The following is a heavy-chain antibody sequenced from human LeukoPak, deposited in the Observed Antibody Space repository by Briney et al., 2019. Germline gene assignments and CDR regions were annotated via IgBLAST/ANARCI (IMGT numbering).Heavy chain of an antibody. V-gene: IGHV6-1*01. CDR3: ARATWSSSNLHFDY. CDR2: TFCRSEWNH. J-gene: IGHJ4*02. D-gene: IGHD4-11*01. CDR1: GDSVSSNIAA. Sequence: SQTLSLTCAISGDSVSSNIAAWSWIRQSPSRGLEWLGKTFCRSEWNHDYALSVKSRITINPDTSKNQFSLHLNSVTPEDTAVYYCARATWSSSNLHFDYWGQGTLVTVSS.